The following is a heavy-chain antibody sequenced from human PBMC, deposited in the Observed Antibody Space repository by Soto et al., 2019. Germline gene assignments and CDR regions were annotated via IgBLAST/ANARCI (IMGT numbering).Heavy chain of an antibody. CDR1: GFTFSSYA. D-gene: IGHD5-18*01. J-gene: IGHJ4*02. CDR2: ISYDGSNK. Sequence: AGSRRLSCAASGFTFSSYAMYWVRQAPGKGLEWVAVISYDGSNKYYADSVKGRFTISRDNSKNTLYLQMNSLRAEDTAVYYCAFLRGYSYRHEFSPGPFDYRGQGTLVTLSS. CDR3: AFLRGYSYRHEFSPGPFDY. V-gene: IGHV3-30-3*01.